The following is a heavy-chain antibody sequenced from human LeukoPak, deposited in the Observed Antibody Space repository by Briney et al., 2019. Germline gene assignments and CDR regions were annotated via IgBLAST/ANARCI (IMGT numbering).Heavy chain of an antibody. D-gene: IGHD3-3*01. CDR3: AREDKTWSWNFDL. V-gene: IGHV4-61*02. CDR1: GGSTSSEDYY. J-gene: IGHJ2*01. Sequence: SETLSLTCTVAGGSTSSEDYYWSWIRHSVERGLEWIGRIYISGDTNYNPSLKSRVTISLDTSENQVSLKLTSVTAADTAVYYCAREDKTWSWNFDLWGRGTLVIVSS. CDR2: IYISGDT.